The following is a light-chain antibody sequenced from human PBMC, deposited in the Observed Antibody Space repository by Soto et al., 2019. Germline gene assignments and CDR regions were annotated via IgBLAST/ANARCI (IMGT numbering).Light chain of an antibody. J-gene: IGKJ3*01. CDR1: QSVNSNY. Sequence: EIVLTQSPGTLALSPGERATLSCRASQSVNSNYLTWYQQKRGQAPRLLIHGASSRATGIPDRFSGSGSGTDFTLTISRLEPEDFAVYYCQQYGSSPFTFGPVTKVGIK. CDR2: GAS. CDR3: QQYGSSPFT. V-gene: IGKV3-20*01.